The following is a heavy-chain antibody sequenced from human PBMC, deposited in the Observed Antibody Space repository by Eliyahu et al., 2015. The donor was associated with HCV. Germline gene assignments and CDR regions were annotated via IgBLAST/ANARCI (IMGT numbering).Heavy chain of an antibody. D-gene: IGHD6-19*01. V-gene: IGHV4-39*01. Sequence: QLQLQESGPGLVKPSETLSLTCTVSGGSISSSSYYWGWIRQPPGKGLEWIGSIYYSGSTYYNPSLKSRVTISVDTYKNQFSLKLSSVTAADTAVYYCASPRWGWLAPNWYFDLWGRGTLVTVSS. CDR1: GGSISSSSYY. CDR3: ASPRWGWLAPNWYFDL. CDR2: IYYSGST. J-gene: IGHJ2*01.